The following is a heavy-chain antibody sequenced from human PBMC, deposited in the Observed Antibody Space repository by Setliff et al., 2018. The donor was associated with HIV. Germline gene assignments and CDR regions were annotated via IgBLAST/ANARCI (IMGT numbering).Heavy chain of an antibody. CDR2: ISVYNGDT. D-gene: IGHD6-19*01. J-gene: IGHJ5*02. CDR3: AREPSGWYSKDNWFDP. CDR1: GYSSTSYG. Sequence: ASVKVSCKASGYSSTSYGIAWVRQAPGQGLEWMGWISVYNGDTKYAQKLQDRVTMTIDTATRSAYMEVRSLRSDDTAVYYCAREPSGWYSKDNWFDPWGQGTLVTVSS. V-gene: IGHV1-18*01.